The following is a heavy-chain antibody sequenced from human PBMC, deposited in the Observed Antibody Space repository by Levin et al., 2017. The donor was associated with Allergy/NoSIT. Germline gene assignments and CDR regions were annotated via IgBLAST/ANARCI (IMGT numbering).Heavy chain of an antibody. V-gene: IGHV3-30-3*01. CDR3: ARDVGGGIAAAGTGWFDP. Sequence: GESLKISCAASGFTFSSYAMHWVRQAPGKGLEWVAVISYDGSNKYYADSVKGRFTISRDNSKNTLYLQMNSLRAEDTAVYYCARDVGGGIAAAGTGWFDPWGQGTLVTVSS. CDR2: ISYDGSNK. J-gene: IGHJ5*02. CDR1: GFTFSSYA. D-gene: IGHD6-13*01.